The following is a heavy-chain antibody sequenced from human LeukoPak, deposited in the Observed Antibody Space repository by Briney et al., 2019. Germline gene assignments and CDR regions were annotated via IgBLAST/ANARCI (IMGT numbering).Heavy chain of an antibody. CDR2: IYHSGST. CDR1: GVSISSSNW. Sequence: PSGTLSLTCAVSGVSISSSNWWSWVRQPPGKGLEWIGEIYHSGSTYYNPSLKSRVTISVDTSKNQFSLKLSSVTAADTAVYYCARLHPYSGSSFDYWGQGTLVTVSS. V-gene: IGHV4-4*02. J-gene: IGHJ4*02. D-gene: IGHD1-26*01. CDR3: ARLHPYSGSSFDY.